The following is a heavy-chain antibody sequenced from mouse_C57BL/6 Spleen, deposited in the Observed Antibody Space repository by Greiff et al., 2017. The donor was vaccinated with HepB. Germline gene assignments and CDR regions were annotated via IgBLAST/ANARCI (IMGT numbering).Heavy chain of an antibody. CDR2: FTMYSDAT. CDR1: YFAFMASA. D-gene: IGHD5-1-1*01. CDR3: AIDTADDYYAMDY. J-gene: IGHJ4*01. Sequence: LQQSGAELVRPGSSVKLSCKASYFAFMASAMHWVKQRPGHGLEWIGSFTMYSDATEYSENFKGKATLTANTSSSTAYLELSSLTSEDSAVYYCAIDTADDYYAMDYWGQGTSVTVSS. V-gene: IGHV1-49*01.